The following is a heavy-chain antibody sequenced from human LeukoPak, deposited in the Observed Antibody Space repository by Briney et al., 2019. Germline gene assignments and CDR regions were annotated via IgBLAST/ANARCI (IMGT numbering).Heavy chain of an antibody. V-gene: IGHV1-2*06. J-gene: IGHJ4*02. CDR3: ARSIVGATEGFDY. D-gene: IGHD1-26*01. CDR1: GYTFTGYY. Sequence: ASVKVSCKASGYTFTGYYMHWVRQAPGQGLEWMGRINPNSGGTNYAQKFQGRVTMTRDTSISTAYMELSRLRSDDTAVYCCARSIVGATEGFDYWGQGTLVTVSS. CDR2: INPNSGGT.